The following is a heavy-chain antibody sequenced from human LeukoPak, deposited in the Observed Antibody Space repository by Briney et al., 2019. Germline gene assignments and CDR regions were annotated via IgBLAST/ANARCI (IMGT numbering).Heavy chain of an antibody. Sequence: SQTLSLTCAISGDSVSSNSATWNWIRQSPSRGLEWLGRTYYRSKWYNDYAVSVKSRITINPDASKNQLSLQLNSVTPEDTALYYCARRIAAADRGFDYWGQGTLVTVSS. CDR3: ARRIAAADRGFDY. V-gene: IGHV6-1*01. J-gene: IGHJ4*02. D-gene: IGHD6-13*01. CDR1: GDSVSSNSAT. CDR2: TYYRSKWYN.